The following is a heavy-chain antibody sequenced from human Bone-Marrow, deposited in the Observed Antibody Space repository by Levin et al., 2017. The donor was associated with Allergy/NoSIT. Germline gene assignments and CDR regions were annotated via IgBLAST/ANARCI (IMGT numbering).Heavy chain of an antibody. Sequence: QSGGSLRLSCAASGFTFSSYWMHWVRQAPGKGLVWVSRINSDGSSTSYADSVKGRFTISRDNAKNTLYLQMNSLRAEDTAVYYCARALIVVVPAAMLSTYGMDVWGQGTTVTVSS. V-gene: IGHV3-74*01. D-gene: IGHD2-2*01. CDR2: INSDGSST. CDR3: ARALIVVVPAAMLSTYGMDV. J-gene: IGHJ6*02. CDR1: GFTFSSYW.